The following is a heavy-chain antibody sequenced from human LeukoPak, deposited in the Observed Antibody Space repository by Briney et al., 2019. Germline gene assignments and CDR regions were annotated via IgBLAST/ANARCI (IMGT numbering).Heavy chain of an antibody. Sequence: GGCLRLSCATSGFPFSDFSMSWVRQAPGKGLEWISTTNSGGTSTYYAESVKGRFTISRDNSKNILYLQMSSLRVEDTAVYYCAKQSYARSLGEGGPGTLVSVSS. D-gene: IGHD2-8*01. V-gene: IGHV3-23*01. CDR3: AKQSYARSLGE. CDR1: GFPFSDFS. CDR2: TNSGGTST. J-gene: IGHJ4*02.